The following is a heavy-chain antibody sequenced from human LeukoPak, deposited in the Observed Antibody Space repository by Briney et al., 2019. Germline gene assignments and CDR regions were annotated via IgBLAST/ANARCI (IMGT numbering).Heavy chain of an antibody. J-gene: IGHJ4*02. CDR1: GFTFSSYS. Sequence: GGSLRLSCAASGFTFSSYSMNWVRQAPGKGLEWVSSISSSSSYIYYADSVKGRFTISRDNAKNSLYLQMNSLRAEDTAVYYCARWGLDCTNGVCYRYLDYWGQGTLVTVSS. CDR3: ARWGLDCTNGVCYRYLDY. V-gene: IGHV3-21*01. D-gene: IGHD2-8*01. CDR2: ISSSSSYI.